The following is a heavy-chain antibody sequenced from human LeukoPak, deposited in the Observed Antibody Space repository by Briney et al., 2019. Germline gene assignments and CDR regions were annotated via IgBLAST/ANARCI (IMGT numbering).Heavy chain of an antibody. Sequence: GGSLRLSCAASGLTFSSYWMSWVRQAPGKGLEWVANIKQDGSEKYYVDSVKGRFTISRDNAKNSLYLQMNSLRAEDTAVYYCAGWGDFWGQGTLVTVSS. CDR2: IKQDGSEK. CDR3: AGWGDF. CDR1: GLTFSSYW. V-gene: IGHV3-7*01. J-gene: IGHJ4*02. D-gene: IGHD3-16*01.